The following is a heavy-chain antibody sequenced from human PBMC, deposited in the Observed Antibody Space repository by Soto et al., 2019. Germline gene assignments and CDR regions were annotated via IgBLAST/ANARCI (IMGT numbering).Heavy chain of an antibody. CDR2: IDPSDSYT. V-gene: IGHV5-10-1*01. CDR3: ASGGDYYYYYGMDV. J-gene: IGHJ6*02. CDR1: GYSFTSYW. Sequence: GESLKISWKGSGYSFTSYWISWVRQMPGKGLEWMGRIDPSDSYTNYSPSFQGHVTISADKSISTAYLQWSSLKASDTAMYYCASGGDYYYYYGMDVWGQGNRVTVSS. D-gene: IGHD2-21*02.